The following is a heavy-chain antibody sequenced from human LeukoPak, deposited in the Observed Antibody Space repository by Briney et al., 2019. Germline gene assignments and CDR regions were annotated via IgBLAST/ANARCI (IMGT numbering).Heavy chain of an antibody. D-gene: IGHD2-15*01. Sequence: ASVKVSCKASGGTFSSYAISWVRQAPGQGLEWMGGIIPIFGTANYAQKFQGRVTITADKSTSTAYMELSSLRAEDTAVYYCAREGGTGGYFDYWGQGTLVTVSS. V-gene: IGHV1-69*06. CDR1: GGTFSSYA. CDR3: AREGGTGGYFDY. CDR2: IIPIFGTA. J-gene: IGHJ4*02.